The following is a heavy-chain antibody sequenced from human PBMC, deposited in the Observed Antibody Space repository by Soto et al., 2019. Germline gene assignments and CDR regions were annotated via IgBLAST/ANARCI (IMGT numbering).Heavy chain of an antibody. D-gene: IGHD2-15*01. CDR2: ITSDGGTT. Sequence: EVQLVESGGGLVQPGGSLRLSCAASGFTFSSYAMHWVRQAPGKGLEYVSAITSDGGTTYYANSVKGRFTISRDNSKNRLYLQMGSLRSEDMAVYYCARDHGWPGYCSGDSCYGHYFYYMDVWGKGTTVTVSS. CDR3: ARDHGWPGYCSGDSCYGHYFYYMDV. CDR1: GFTFSSYA. J-gene: IGHJ6*03. V-gene: IGHV3-64*01.